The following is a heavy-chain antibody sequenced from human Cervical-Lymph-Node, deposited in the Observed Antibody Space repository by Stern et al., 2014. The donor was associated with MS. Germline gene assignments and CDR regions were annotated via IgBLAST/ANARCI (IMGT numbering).Heavy chain of an antibody. CDR1: GFTFDDYA. V-gene: IGHV3-9*01. D-gene: IGHD1-26*01. CDR2: ISWNSGSI. Sequence: EVQLLESGGGLVQPGRSLRLSCAASGFTFDDYAMHWVRQAPGKGLEWVSGISWNSGSIGYVDSVQGRFTISRDNAKNSLYLQMSSLRAEDTALYYCVKGERPYYYYGMDVWGQGTTVIVSS. J-gene: IGHJ6*02. CDR3: VKGERPYYYYGMDV.